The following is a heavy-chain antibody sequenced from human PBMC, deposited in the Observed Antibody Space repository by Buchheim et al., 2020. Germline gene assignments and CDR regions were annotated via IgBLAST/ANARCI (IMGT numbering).Heavy chain of an antibody. V-gene: IGHV4-39*07. CDR1: GGSIRTSSAF. D-gene: IGHD2-2*01. J-gene: IGHJ2*01. CDR2: IYYSGST. Sequence: QLQLQESGPGLVKPSETLSLTCTVSGGSIRTSSAFWGWVRQPSGKGLEWIGSIYYSGSTYLNPSLKSRVAISVDTSKNQFSLKLSSVTAADTAVYYCARVGPDIVVVGWYFDLWGRGTL. CDR3: ARVGPDIVVVGWYFDL.